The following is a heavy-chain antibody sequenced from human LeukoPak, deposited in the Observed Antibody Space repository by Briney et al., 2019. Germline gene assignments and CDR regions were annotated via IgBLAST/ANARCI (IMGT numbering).Heavy chain of an antibody. V-gene: IGHV1-46*01. D-gene: IGHD5-18*01. CDR3: AHSYSYGPFDY. CDR2: INPSGGST. CDR1: GYTFTSYY. Sequence: LRASVKVSCKASGYTFTSYYMHWVRQAPGQGLEWMGIINPSGGSTSYAQKFQGRVTMTRDTSTSTFYMELSSLRSEDTAVYYCAHSYSYGPFDYWGQGTLVTVSS. J-gene: IGHJ4*02.